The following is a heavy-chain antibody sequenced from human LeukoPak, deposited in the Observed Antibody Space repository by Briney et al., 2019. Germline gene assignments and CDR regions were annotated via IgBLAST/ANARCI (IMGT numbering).Heavy chain of an antibody. J-gene: IGHJ5*02. V-gene: IGHV4-39*01. Sequence: SETLSLTCTVSGGSISSSSYYWGWIRQPPGKGLEWIGSIYYSGSTYYNPSLKSRVTISVDTSKNQFSLKLSSVTAADTAVYCCARPFLIGNWFDPWGQGTLVTVSS. CDR1: GGSISSSSYY. CDR3: ARPFLIGNWFDP. CDR2: IYYSGST.